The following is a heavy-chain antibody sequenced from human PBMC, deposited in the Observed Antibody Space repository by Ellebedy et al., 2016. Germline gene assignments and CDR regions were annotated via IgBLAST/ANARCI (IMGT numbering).Heavy chain of an antibody. Sequence: GESLKISCEGFGFSFRDFSLHWVRQAPGKGLEWVAFISGDGHNKYYTDSVKGRFTISRDDSKNTLFLQMDSLRGEDTAVYYCPRDGPFYSDWQAFDLWGRGTMVSVSS. CDR2: ISGDGHNK. V-gene: IGHV3-30-3*01. J-gene: IGHJ3*01. CDR3: PRDGPFYSDWQAFDL. CDR1: GFSFRDFS. D-gene: IGHD1-26*01.